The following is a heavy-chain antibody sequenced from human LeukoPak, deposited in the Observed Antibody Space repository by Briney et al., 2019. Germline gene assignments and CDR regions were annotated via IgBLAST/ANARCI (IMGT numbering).Heavy chain of an antibody. V-gene: IGHV3-66*01. CDR1: GITVSSNY. D-gene: IGHD1-26*01. CDR2: IYSGGST. Sequence: PGGSLRLSCAASGITVSSNYMSWVRQAPGKGLEWVSVIYSGGSTYYADSVRGRFTVSRDDSKNTLYLQMNSLRAEDTALYYCARERVPSGSYFDYWGQGTLVTVSS. J-gene: IGHJ4*02. CDR3: ARERVPSGSYFDY.